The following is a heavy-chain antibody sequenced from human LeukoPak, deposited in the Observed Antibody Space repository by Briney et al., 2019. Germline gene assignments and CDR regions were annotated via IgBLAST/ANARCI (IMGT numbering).Heavy chain of an antibody. D-gene: IGHD3-22*01. CDR3: ARQRAYYYDSSGYYYGFGFDY. CDR1: GYSFTSYW. J-gene: IGHJ4*02. V-gene: IGHV5-51*01. Sequence: GESLKISCKGSGYSFTSYWIGWVRQMPGKGLEWMGIIYPGDSDTRYSPSFQGQVTISADKSISTAYLQWSSLKASDTAMYYRARQRAYYYDSSGYYYGFGFDYWGQGTLVTVSS. CDR2: IYPGDSDT.